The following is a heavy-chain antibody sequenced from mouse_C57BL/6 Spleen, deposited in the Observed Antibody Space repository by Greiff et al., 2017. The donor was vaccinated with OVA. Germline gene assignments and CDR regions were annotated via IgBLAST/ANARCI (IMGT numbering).Heavy chain of an antibody. CDR3: ARSPPITTVVDGNFDY. CDR1: GYTFTGYW. Sequence: QVQLQQPGAELVKPGASVKLSCKASGYTFTGYWMHWVKQRPGQGLEWIGMIHPNSGSTNYNEKFKSKATLTVDKSSSTAYMQLSSLTSEDSAVYYCARSPPITTVVDGNFDYWGQGTTLTVSS. V-gene: IGHV1-64*01. D-gene: IGHD1-1*01. J-gene: IGHJ2*01. CDR2: IHPNSGST.